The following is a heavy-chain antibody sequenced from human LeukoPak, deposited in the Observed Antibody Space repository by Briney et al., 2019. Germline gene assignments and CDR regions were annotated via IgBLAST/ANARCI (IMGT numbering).Heavy chain of an antibody. CDR2: INHSGST. J-gene: IGHJ4*02. CDR1: GGSFSGYY. Sequence: SETLSLTCAVYGGSFSGYYWSWIRQPPGKGLERIGEINHSGSTDYNPSLKSRVTISVDKSKNQFSLKLSSVTAADTAVYYCARHRGSSSNFDYWGQGTLVTVSS. D-gene: IGHD6-6*01. V-gene: IGHV4-34*01. CDR3: ARHRGSSSNFDY.